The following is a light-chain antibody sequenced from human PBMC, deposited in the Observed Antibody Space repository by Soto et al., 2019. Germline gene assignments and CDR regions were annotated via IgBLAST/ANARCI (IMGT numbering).Light chain of an antibody. Sequence: ESMWTKSPGTLSLSPGERAILSCRAGQSVSSSYLAWYQQKPGQAPRLLIYGASSRATGIPDRFSGSGSGTDFTLTINRLEPEDFAVYYCQQYGSSITFGQGTRLEIK. J-gene: IGKJ5*01. CDR3: QQYGSSIT. V-gene: IGKV3-20*01. CDR2: GAS. CDR1: QSVSSSY.